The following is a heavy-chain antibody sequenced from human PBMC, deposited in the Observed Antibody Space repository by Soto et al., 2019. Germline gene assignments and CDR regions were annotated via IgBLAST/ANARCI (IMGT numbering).Heavy chain of an antibody. CDR2: INHSGGT. CDR1: GGSFSAYH. D-gene: IGHD2-2*01. V-gene: IGHV4-34*01. Sequence: KTSETLSLTCAVYGGSFSAYHWSWIRQPPGKGLEWIGEINHSGGTNYNPSLKSRATISLDTSKNQLSLRLSSVTAADTAVYFCARGGNCRTTSCPLGYHSGMDVWGQGTTVTVS. CDR3: ARGGNCRTTSCPLGYHSGMDV. J-gene: IGHJ6*02.